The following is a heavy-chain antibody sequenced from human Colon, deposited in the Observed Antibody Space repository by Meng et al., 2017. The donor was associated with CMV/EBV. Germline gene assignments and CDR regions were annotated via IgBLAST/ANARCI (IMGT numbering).Heavy chain of an antibody. CDR1: GFIFGDFG. CDR3: AKGTQHSDFWSGFRH. CDR2: TGGSGVHS. J-gene: IGHJ4*01. Sequence: CGFIFGDFGMTWVRQAPGKGLEWVASTGGSGVHSYYADSVKGRFTISRDNSRNTVYLEMNYLRAEDTALYYCAKGTQHSDFWSGFRHWGHGTLVTVPQ. D-gene: IGHD3-3*01. V-gene: IGHV3-23*01.